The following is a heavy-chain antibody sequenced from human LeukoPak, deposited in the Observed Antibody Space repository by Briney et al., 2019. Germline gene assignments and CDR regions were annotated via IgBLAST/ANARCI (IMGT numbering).Heavy chain of an antibody. D-gene: IGHD3-10*01. CDR3: ARAGRWFGELLD. V-gene: IGHV1-2*02. J-gene: IGHJ4*02. CDR1: GYTFTGYY. Sequence: ASVKVSCKASGYTFTGYYMHWVRQAPGQGLEWMGWINPNSGGTNYAQKFQGRVTMTRNTSISTAYMELSSLRSEDTAVYYCARAGRWFGELLDWGQGTLVTVSS. CDR2: INPNSGGT.